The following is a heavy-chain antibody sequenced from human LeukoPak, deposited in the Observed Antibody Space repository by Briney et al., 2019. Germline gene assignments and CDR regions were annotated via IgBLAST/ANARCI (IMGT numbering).Heavy chain of an antibody. CDR3: ARGEDIVVVPAANYFDY. Sequence: ASVKVSCKASGYTFTSYYMHWVRQAPGQGLEWMGIINPSGGSTGYAQKFQGRVTMTRDTSTSTVYMELSSLRSEDTAVYYCARGEDIVVVPAANYFDYWGQGTLVTVSS. D-gene: IGHD2-2*01. J-gene: IGHJ4*02. CDR1: GYTFTSYY. V-gene: IGHV1-46*03. CDR2: INPSGGST.